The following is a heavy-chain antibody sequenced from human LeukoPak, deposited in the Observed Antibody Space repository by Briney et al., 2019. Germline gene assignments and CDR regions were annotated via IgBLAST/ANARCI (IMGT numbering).Heavy chain of an antibody. Sequence: PGGSLRLSCAGSGFTFRSYSMNWVRQAPGKGLEWVSSISSSSSYIYYADSVKGRFTISRDNAKNSLYLQMNSLRAEDTAVYYCARGITIFGSQRNWFDPWGQGTLVTVSS. CDR1: GFTFRSYS. V-gene: IGHV3-21*01. J-gene: IGHJ5*02. CDR2: ISSSSSYI. CDR3: ARGITIFGSQRNWFDP. D-gene: IGHD3-3*01.